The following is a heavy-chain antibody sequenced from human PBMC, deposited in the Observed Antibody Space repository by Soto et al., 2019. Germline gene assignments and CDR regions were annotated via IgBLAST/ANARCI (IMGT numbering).Heavy chain of an antibody. D-gene: IGHD3-10*01. CDR3: ARWYYYGSGSYAAFDI. Sequence: SETLSLTCTVSGGSISSYYWSWIRQPPGKGLEWIGYIYYSGSTTYNPSLKSRVTISVDTSKNQFSLKLSSVTAADTAVYYCARWYYYGSGSYAAFDIWGQGTMVTVSS. CDR2: IYYSGST. V-gene: IGHV4-59*08. CDR1: GGSISSYY. J-gene: IGHJ3*02.